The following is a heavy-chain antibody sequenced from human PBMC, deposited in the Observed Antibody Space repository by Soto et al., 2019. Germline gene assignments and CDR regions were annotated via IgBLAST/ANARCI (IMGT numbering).Heavy chain of an antibody. Sequence: GASVKVSCKASGGTFSSYAISWVRQAPGQGLEWMGGIIPIFGTANYAQKFQGRVTITADESTSTAYMELSSLRSEDTAVYYCAIPPGYSNFPYYYGMDVWGQGTTVTVSS. CDR1: GGTFSSYA. J-gene: IGHJ6*02. CDR3: AIPPGYSNFPYYYGMDV. V-gene: IGHV1-69*13. D-gene: IGHD4-4*01. CDR2: IIPIFGTA.